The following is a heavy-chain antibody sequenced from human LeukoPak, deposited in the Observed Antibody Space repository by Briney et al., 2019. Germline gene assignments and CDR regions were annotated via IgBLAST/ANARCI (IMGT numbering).Heavy chain of an antibody. CDR3: ARGAPIWFGELFFHVFDY. CDR1: GGSIRGHY. D-gene: IGHD3-10*01. V-gene: IGHV4-59*08. Sequence: SETLSLTCTVSGGSIRGHYWSWIRQPPGKGLEWIGYIYYGGSANYNPSLKSRVTISVDTSKNQFSLKLSSVTAADTAVYYCARGAPIWFGELFFHVFDYWGQGTLVTVSS. CDR2: IYYGGSA. J-gene: IGHJ4*02.